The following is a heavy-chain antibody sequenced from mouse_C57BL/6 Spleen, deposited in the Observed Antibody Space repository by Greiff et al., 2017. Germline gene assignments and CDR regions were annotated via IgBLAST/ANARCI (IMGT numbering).Heavy chain of an antibody. Sequence: VQLQESGAELVRPGTSVKVSCKASGYAFTNYLIEWVKQRPGQGLEWIGVINPGSGGTNYNEKFKGKATLTADKSSSTAYMQLSSLTSEDSAVYFCARHLITTVVEGGYFDYWGQGTTLTVSS. CDR1: GYAFTNYL. CDR2: INPGSGGT. V-gene: IGHV1-54*01. D-gene: IGHD1-1*01. J-gene: IGHJ2*01. CDR3: ARHLITTVVEGGYFDY.